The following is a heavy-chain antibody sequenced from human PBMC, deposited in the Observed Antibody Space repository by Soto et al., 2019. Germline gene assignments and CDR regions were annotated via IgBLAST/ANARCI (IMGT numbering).Heavy chain of an antibody. J-gene: IGHJ3*02. CDR2: IYYSGRT. CDR3: ARGIGIWGSYRGPTNAFDI. D-gene: IGHD3-16*02. CDR1: GGSISSYS. Sequence: LSLTCTVSGGSISSYSRSWIRQPPGKGLELIGYIYYSGRTNYNPSLKSRVTISVDTSKNQFSLKLSSVTAEDTDVYYCARGIGIWGSYRGPTNAFDIWGQGTMVTVSS. V-gene: IGHV4-59*12.